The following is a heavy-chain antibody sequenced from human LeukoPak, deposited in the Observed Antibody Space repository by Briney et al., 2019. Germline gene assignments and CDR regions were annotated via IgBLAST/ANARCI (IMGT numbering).Heavy chain of an antibody. D-gene: IGHD3-22*01. CDR3: AKGMSATSGYLELDY. V-gene: IGHV3-30*18. Sequence: PGRSLRLSCAASGFTFSNYGMHWVRQAPGKGLEWVALISYDESIKYYADSVKGRFTISRDNSKNTLYLQMNSLRAEDTAVYYCAKGMSATSGYLELDYWGQGTLVTVSS. CDR2: ISYDESIK. CDR1: GFTFSNYG. J-gene: IGHJ4*02.